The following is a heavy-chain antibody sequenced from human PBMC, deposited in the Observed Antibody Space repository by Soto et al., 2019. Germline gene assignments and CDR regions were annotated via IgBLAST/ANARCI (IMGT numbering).Heavy chain of an antibody. J-gene: IGHJ4*02. CDR1: GFTFSSYA. V-gene: IGHV3-64D*06. Sequence: GGSLRLSCSASGFTFSSYAMHWVCQAPGKGLEYVSSISTNGGSTHYADSVKGRFTISRDNSKNTQYLQMSSLRADDTAVYYCVKGEYYYDSSGYYPFHHWGQGTLVTVSS. CDR3: VKGEYYYDSSGYYPFHH. D-gene: IGHD3-22*01. CDR2: ISTNGGST.